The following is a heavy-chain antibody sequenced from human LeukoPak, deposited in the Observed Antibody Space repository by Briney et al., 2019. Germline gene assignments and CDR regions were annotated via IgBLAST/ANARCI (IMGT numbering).Heavy chain of an antibody. CDR2: INHRGTT. CDR1: GDSFSGYY. J-gene: IGHJ4*02. D-gene: IGHD4-23*01. Sequence: SETLSLTCAVYGDSFSGYYWSWIRQPPGKGLEWIAEINHRGTTHYNPSLKSRVNISADTSKNQFSLHLNSVTAADTAVYYCLYGGNSGDWVYWGQGTLVTVSS. CDR3: LYGGNSGDWVY. V-gene: IGHV4-34*03.